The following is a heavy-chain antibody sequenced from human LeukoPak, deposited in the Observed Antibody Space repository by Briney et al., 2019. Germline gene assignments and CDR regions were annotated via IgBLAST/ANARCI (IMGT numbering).Heavy chain of an antibody. CDR3: AKERRALLWFGDPFDY. Sequence: GGSLTLSCAASGFTFSSYGMRWVRQAPGKGLEWVGVISYDGSNKYYADSVNGRFTISSDNFKNTLYLQMNSLRAEDTGVYYCAKERRALLWFGDPFDYWGQGTLVTVSS. V-gene: IGHV3-30*18. D-gene: IGHD3-10*01. CDR1: GFTFSSYG. J-gene: IGHJ4*02. CDR2: ISYDGSNK.